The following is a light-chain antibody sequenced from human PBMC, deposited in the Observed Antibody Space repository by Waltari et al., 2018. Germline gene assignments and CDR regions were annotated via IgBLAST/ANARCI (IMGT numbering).Light chain of an antibody. CDR3: QQSYSTPRT. CDR2: AAS. V-gene: IGKV1-39*01. J-gene: IGKJ2*01. CDR1: QSISSY. Sequence: DIQMTQSPSSLSASVGDRVTITCRASQSISSYLNWYQQKPGKAPKLLIYAASSLQSGVPSRFSGSGSGTDFTLTISSLQPEDFATYYCQQSYSTPRTXXQGTKLEIK.